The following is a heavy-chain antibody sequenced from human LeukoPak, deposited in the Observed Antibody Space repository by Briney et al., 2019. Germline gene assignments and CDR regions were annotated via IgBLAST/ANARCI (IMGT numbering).Heavy chain of an antibody. V-gene: IGHV4-39*07. CDR1: GGSISSSSYY. J-gene: IGHJ4*02. D-gene: IGHD3-10*01. CDR2: IYYSGST. Sequence: SETLSLTCTVSGGSISSSSYYWGWIRQPPGKGLEWIGSIYYSGSTYYNPSLKSRVTISVDTSKNQFSLKLSSVTAADTAVYYCASKNGITMVRGVISPLIDYWGQGTLVTVSS. CDR3: ASKNGITMVRGVISPLIDY.